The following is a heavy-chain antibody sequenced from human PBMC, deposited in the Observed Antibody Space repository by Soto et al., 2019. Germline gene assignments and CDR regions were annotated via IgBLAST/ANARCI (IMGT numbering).Heavy chain of an antibody. CDR3: AKVGPSYYYGMDV. Sequence: GFLRLSCAASGLDFSSEVMCWVRQAPGKGLEWVSSISGSGRTIYHADSMRGRFAISRDNSKNSLYLQLNNLRVDDTAVYYCAKVGPSYYYGMDVWGQGTTVTVSS. V-gene: IGHV3-23*01. CDR2: ISGSGRTI. J-gene: IGHJ6*02. D-gene: IGHD1-26*01. CDR1: GLDFSSEV.